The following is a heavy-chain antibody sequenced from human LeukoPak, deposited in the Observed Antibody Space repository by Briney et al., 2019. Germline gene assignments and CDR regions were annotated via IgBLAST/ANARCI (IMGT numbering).Heavy chain of an antibody. CDR1: GFNFDIFA. D-gene: IGHD5-24*01. V-gene: IGHV3-23*01. CDR2: LGRSGGSK. Sequence: GGSLRLSCVASGFNFDIFAMSWVRQSPGGGLEWVASLGRSGGSKNYADSVKGRFTISRDNSKNTLFLQMNSLKVEDSAIYYCAKGEMATSNWGQGTLVTVSS. J-gene: IGHJ4*02. CDR3: AKGEMATSN.